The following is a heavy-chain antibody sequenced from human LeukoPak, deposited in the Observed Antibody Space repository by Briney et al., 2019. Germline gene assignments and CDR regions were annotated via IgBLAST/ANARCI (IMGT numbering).Heavy chain of an antibody. CDR1: GFTFSSYA. CDR2: ISYDGSNK. D-gene: IGHD1-26*01. J-gene: IGHJ6*02. V-gene: IGHV3-30-3*01. CDR3: ARDLLPSGSYFYYYYGMDV. Sequence: GGSLRLSCAASGFTFSSYAMHWVRQAPGEGLEWVAVISYDGSNKYYADSVKGRFTISRDNSKNTLYLQMNSLRAEDTAVYYCARDLLPSGSYFYYYYGMDVWGQGTTVTVSS.